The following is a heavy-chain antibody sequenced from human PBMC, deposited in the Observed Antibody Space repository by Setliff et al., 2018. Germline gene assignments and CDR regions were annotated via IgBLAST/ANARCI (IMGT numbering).Heavy chain of an antibody. CDR3: AREGALGTDT. CDR1: GFTFSDYY. V-gene: IGHV3-11*01. Sequence: GGSLRLSCVASGFTFSDYYMSWIRQAPGKGLEWVSYITSSGSTIYSADSVRGRFTISRDNAKNSLFLQMNSLRAEDAAVYYCAREGALGTDTWGQGTLVTVSS. CDR2: ITSSGSTI. J-gene: IGHJ5*02. D-gene: IGHD1-26*01.